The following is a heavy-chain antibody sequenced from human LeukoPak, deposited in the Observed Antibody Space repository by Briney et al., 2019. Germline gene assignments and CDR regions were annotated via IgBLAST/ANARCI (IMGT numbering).Heavy chain of an antibody. D-gene: IGHD6-13*01. CDR1: GGSFSGYY. CDR3: ARVSAAGTIYYFDY. CDR2: INHSGST. Sequence: SETLSLTCAVYGGSFSGYYWSWIRQPPGKGLEWIGEINHSGSTNYNPSLKSRVTISVDTSKNQFSLKLSSVTAADTAVYYCARVSAAGTIYYFDYWGQGTLVTVFS. V-gene: IGHV4-34*01. J-gene: IGHJ4*02.